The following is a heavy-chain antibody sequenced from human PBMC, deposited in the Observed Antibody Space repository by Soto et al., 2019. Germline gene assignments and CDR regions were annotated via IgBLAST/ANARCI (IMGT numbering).Heavy chain of an antibody. CDR1: GFSLSTSVMR. CDR2: IDCDDDK. J-gene: IGHJ6*02. CDR3: ARHTAMARMDV. Sequence: GPTQVNPTQTLTLTCTFSGFSLSTSVMRVSWIRQPPGKALEWLARIDCDDDKFYSTSLKTRLTISKDTSKNQVVLTMTNMDPVDTATYYCARHTAMARMDVWGQGTTVTVSS. D-gene: IGHD5-18*01. V-gene: IGHV2-70*04.